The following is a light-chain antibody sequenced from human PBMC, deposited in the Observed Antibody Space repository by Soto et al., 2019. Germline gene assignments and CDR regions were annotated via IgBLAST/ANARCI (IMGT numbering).Light chain of an antibody. Sequence: EIVLTQSPATLSVSPGERVTLSCRSSQSVADNLACFQQKPGQGPRLLIYGASTRATGIPARFSGSGSETAFTLPVSSLRSEDSAVYYCQQYNYWPITFGQGTRLEIK. CDR2: GAS. J-gene: IGKJ5*01. CDR1: QSVADN. CDR3: QQYNYWPIT. V-gene: IGKV3-15*01.